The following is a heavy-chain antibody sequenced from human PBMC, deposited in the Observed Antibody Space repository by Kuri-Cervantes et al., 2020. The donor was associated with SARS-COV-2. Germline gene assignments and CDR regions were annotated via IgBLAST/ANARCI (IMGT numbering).Heavy chain of an antibody. V-gene: IGHV3-21*01. CDR2: ISSSSSYI. CDR3: ARGNNWNVYDPTYFDY. CDR1: GFTFSSYA. D-gene: IGHD1-20*01. Sequence: GESLKISCAASGFTFSSYAMSWVRQAPGKGLEWVSSISSSSSYIYYADSVKGRFTISRDNAKNSLYLQMDSLRAGDTAVYYCARGNNWNVYDPTYFDYWGQGTLVTVSS. J-gene: IGHJ4*02.